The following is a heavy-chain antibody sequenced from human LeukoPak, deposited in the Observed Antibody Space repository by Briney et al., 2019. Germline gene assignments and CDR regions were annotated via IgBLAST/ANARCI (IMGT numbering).Heavy chain of an antibody. CDR1: GGSISSGDYY. CDR2: IYYSGST. Sequence: SQTLSLTCTVSGGSISSGDYYWSWIRQPPGKGLEWIGYIYYSGSTNYNPSLKSRVTISVDTSKNQFSLKLSSVTAADTAVYYCALWGDYERPPGSWGQGTLVTVSS. D-gene: IGHD4-17*01. V-gene: IGHV4-61*08. CDR3: ALWGDYERPPGS. J-gene: IGHJ5*02.